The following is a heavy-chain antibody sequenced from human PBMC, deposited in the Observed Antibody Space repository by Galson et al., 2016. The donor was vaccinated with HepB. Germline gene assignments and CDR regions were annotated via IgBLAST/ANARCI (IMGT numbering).Heavy chain of an antibody. J-gene: IGHJ3*01. CDR2: IGTSGDT. Sequence: SLRLSCAASGFTFRSYDMHWVRQVTGKGLEWVSAIGTSGDTYYPDSVKGRLTTSREDGNSSLYLQMDSPKAGDTALYYCVRGLDAFDLWGQGTVVTVSS. CDR1: GFTFRSYD. CDR3: VRGLDAFDL. V-gene: IGHV3-13*01. D-gene: IGHD5/OR15-5a*01.